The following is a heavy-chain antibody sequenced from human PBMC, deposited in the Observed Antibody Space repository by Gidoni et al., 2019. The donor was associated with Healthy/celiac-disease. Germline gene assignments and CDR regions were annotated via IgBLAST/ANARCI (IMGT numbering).Heavy chain of an antibody. J-gene: IGHJ6*02. CDR1: GFTFSSYG. CDR3: AKDWDTYGMDV. CDR2: IRYDGSNK. Sequence: QVQLVESGGGVVQPGGSLSLPCAASGFTFSSYGMHWVRQAPGKGLEWVAFIRYDGSNKYYADSVKGRFTISRDNSKNTLYLQMNSLRAEDTAVYYCAKDWDTYGMDVWGQGTTVTVSS. V-gene: IGHV3-30*02. D-gene: IGHD1-26*01.